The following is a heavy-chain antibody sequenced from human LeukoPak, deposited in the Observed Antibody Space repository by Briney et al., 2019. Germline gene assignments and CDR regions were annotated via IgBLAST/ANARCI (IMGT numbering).Heavy chain of an antibody. J-gene: IGHJ4*02. Sequence: SETLSLTCAVSGGSISSDSYYWGWIRQHPGKGLEWIGSIYSGGTTYYNPSLKGRVTISVDTSKNQFSLKLTSVTAADAAAYYCARHSRNCSGGYCYLYYWGQGTLVTVSS. CDR3: ARHSRNCSGGYCYLYY. CDR1: GGSISSDSYY. CDR2: IYSGGTT. D-gene: IGHD2-15*01. V-gene: IGHV4-39*01.